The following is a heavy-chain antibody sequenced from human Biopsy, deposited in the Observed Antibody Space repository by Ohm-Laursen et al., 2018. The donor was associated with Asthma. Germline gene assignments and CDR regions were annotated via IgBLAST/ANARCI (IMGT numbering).Heavy chain of an antibody. CDR1: GYNFISFA. CDR3: ARTYYDFLTGQVKDAFGI. J-gene: IGHJ3*02. CDR2: VNTGNGDT. Sequence: ASVKVSCKASGYNFISFAIHWVRQAPGQRLEWMGWVNTGNGDTKYSQKFQGRVTITRDTSASTAYMELTSLRSEDTAAYYCARTYYDFLTGQVKDAFGIWGQGTMVTVSS. V-gene: IGHV1-3*04. D-gene: IGHD3-9*01.